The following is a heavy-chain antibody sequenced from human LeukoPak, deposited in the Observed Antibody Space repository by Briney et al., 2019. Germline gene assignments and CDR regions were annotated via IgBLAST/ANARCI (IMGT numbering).Heavy chain of an antibody. Sequence: PGGSLRLSCAAFGFTFSNYAMSWVRQAPGKGLEWVSGIRGSGGSTDYADSVRGRFTISRDNFKNTLYLQMNSLRAEDTAVYYCAKVDTAMGVFDYWGQGTLVTVSS. V-gene: IGHV3-23*01. CDR2: IRGSGGST. D-gene: IGHD5-18*01. J-gene: IGHJ4*02. CDR3: AKVDTAMGVFDY. CDR1: GFTFSNYA.